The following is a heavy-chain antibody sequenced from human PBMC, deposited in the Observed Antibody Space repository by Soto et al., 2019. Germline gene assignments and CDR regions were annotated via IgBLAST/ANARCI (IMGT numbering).Heavy chain of an antibody. Sequence: SETLSLTCTVSGGSISSSHWSWIRQPPGKGLEWIGSIYYSGSTNYNPSPKSRVTISIDTSKNQFSLRLNSVTAEDTAVYYCARDGLSLSASFLWANIDPTPFVPFDYWGQGTLVTVSS. CDR1: GGSISSSH. CDR2: IYYSGST. V-gene: IGHV4-59*12. J-gene: IGHJ4*02. CDR3: ARDGLSLSASFLWANIDPTPFVPFDY. D-gene: IGHD3-16*02.